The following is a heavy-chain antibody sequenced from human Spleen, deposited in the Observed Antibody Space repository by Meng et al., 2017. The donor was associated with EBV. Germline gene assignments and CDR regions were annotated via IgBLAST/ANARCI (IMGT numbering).Heavy chain of an antibody. D-gene: IGHD3-22*01. V-gene: IGHV1-18*01. CDR3: ARVWEYDSSGLDY. J-gene: IGHJ4*02. CDR1: GYTFTNYG. Sequence: VQLVQSGAEVKKPGAFVKVSCKASGYTFTNYGITWVRQAPGQGLEWMGWIRAYNGNTGYAQNLQGRVTMTKDTSTSTAYMDLRNLRSDDTAVYFCARVWEYDSSGLDYWGQGTLVTVSS. CDR2: IRAYNGNT.